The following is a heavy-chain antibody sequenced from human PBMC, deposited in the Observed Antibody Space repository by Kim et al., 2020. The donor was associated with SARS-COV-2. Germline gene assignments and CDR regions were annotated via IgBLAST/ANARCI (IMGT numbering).Heavy chain of an antibody. CDR1: GFTFSSYA. CDR3: AKDAAAARHYYYYYMDV. V-gene: IGHV3-23*01. CDR2: ISGSGGST. Sequence: GGSLRLSCAASGFTFSSYAMSWVRQAPGKGLEWVSAISGSGGSTYYADSVKGRFTISRDNSKNTRYLQMNSLRAEDTAVYYCAKDAAAARHYYYYYMDVWGKGTTVTVYS. J-gene: IGHJ6*03. D-gene: IGHD6-13*01.